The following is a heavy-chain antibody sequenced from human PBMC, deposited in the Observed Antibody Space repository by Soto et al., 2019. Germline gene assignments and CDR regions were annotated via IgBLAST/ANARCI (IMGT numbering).Heavy chain of an antibody. CDR3: AKSLYYYDSSPLDH. Sequence: XGCLRISCAAAGFDVEDYSMHWVRQGPGKGLEWVSLTNSDGTDSYYMDSVKGRFTISRDNAKSTLYLQMDRLRPEDTALYFCAKSLYYYDSSPLDHWGQGTLVTVSS. J-gene: IGHJ4*02. D-gene: IGHD3-22*01. CDR1: GFDVEDYS. CDR2: TNSDGTDS. V-gene: IGHV3-43D*04.